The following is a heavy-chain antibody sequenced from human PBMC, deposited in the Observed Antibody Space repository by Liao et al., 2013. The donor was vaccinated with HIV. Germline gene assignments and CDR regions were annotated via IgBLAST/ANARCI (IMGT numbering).Heavy chain of an antibody. CDR3: ARDWDRAGIIVGTFDY. CDR1: GGSVSSYY. V-gene: IGHV4-4*07. J-gene: IGHJ4*02. Sequence: QVQLQESGPGLVQPSETLSLSCSVSGGSVSSYYWNWIRQPAGKGLEWIGRVFRSGATNYSPSLKSRVALSIDTSKNQFSLKLKSVTAADTAVYFCARDWDRAGIIVGTFDYWGQGIRVTVSS. D-gene: IGHD2-21*01. CDR2: VFRSGAT.